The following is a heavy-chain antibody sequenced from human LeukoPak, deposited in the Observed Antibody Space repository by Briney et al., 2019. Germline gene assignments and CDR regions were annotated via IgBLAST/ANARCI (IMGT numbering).Heavy chain of an antibody. CDR1: GFTFSSYA. Sequence: GGSLRLSCAASGFTFSSYAMSWVRQAPGKGLEWVSGISGSGGSTFYADSVKGRFIISRDNSKNTLFLHMNSLRAEDTAFYYCAKDRIGADSDWFDPCGQGTLVTVSS. V-gene: IGHV3-23*01. D-gene: IGHD6-13*01. J-gene: IGHJ5*02. CDR2: ISGSGGST. CDR3: AKDRIGADSDWFDP.